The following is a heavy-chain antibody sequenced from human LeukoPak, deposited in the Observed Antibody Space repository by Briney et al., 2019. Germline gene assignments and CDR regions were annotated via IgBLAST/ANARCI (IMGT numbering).Heavy chain of an antibody. CDR3: ASVSRDYYDSSGYGNY. CDR1: VGSISSSNW. J-gene: IGHJ4*02. V-gene: IGHV4-4*02. CDR2: IYHSGST. D-gene: IGHD3-22*01. Sequence: SGTLSLTCAVSVGSISSSNWCSWVRQRPGKGLEWIGEIYHSGSTNYNPSLKSRVTISVDKSKNQFSLKLSSVTAADTAVYYCASVSRDYYDSSGYGNYWGQGTLVTVSS.